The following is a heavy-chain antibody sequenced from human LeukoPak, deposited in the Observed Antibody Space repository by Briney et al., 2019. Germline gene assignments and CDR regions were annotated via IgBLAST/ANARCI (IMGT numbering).Heavy chain of an antibody. V-gene: IGHV4-59*08. D-gene: IGHD3-22*01. J-gene: IGHJ3*02. CDR2: MYYSGST. CDR3: ARHFTYYYDSSGYPRDAFDI. CDR1: GGSISGYY. Sequence: SETLSLTCTVSGGSISGYYWSWIRQSPGKGLAWIGYMYYSGSTNYNPSLKSRVTISIDMSKNQFSLTLSSVTAADTALYYCARHFTYYYDSSGYPRDAFDIWGQGTMVTVSS.